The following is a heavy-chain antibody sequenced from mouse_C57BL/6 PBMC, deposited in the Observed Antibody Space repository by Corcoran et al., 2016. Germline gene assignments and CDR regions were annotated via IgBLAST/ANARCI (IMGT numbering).Heavy chain of an antibody. D-gene: IGHD1-1*01. CDR2: IYPGDGDT. Sequence: QVQLQQSGAELVKPGASVKISCKASGYAFSSYWMNWVKQRPGKGLEWMGQIYPGDGDTNYNGKFKGKATLTADKSSSTAYMQLSSLTSEDSAVYFCARGDYYGSSLNYFDYWGQGTTLTVSS. CDR1: GYAFSSYW. J-gene: IGHJ2*01. V-gene: IGHV1-80*01. CDR3: ARGDYYGSSLNYFDY.